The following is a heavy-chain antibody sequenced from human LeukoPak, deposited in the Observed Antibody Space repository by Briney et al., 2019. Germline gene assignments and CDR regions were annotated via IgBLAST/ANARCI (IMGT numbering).Heavy chain of an antibody. CDR3: ASNVLLWFGELPQHEYFQH. D-gene: IGHD3-10*01. J-gene: IGHJ1*01. Sequence: GGSLRLSCAASGFTVSSNYMSWVRQAPGKGLEWGSVIYSGGSTYYADSVKGRVTISRDNSKNTLYLQMNSLRAEDTAVYYCASNVLLWFGELPQHEYFQHWGQGTLVTVSS. V-gene: IGHV3-53*01. CDR1: GFTVSSNY. CDR2: IYSGGST.